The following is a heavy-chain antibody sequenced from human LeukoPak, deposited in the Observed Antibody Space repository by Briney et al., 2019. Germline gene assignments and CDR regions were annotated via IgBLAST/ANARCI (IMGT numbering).Heavy chain of an antibody. J-gene: IGHJ4*02. D-gene: IGHD5-18*01. V-gene: IGHV3-21*01. Sequence: GGSLRLSCAAPGFTFSIYSMNWVRQAPGKGLEWVSSISSGSSYIYYADSVKGRFTISRDNAKNSLYLQMNSLRAEDTAVYYCARDLPRGYSYGYNYFEYWGQGTLVTVSS. CDR2: ISSGSSYI. CDR1: GFTFSIYS. CDR3: ARDLPRGYSYGYNYFEY.